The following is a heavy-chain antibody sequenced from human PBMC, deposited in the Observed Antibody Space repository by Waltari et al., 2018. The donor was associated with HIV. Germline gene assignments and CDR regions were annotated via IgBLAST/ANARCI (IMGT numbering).Heavy chain of an antibody. CDR2: VIPSCDTT. D-gene: IGHD5-12*01. CDR3: ATSGHGGPYYYYGLDV. V-gene: IGHV1-69*14. CDR1: GGTFSSYA. J-gene: IGHJ6*02. Sequence: QLQLVQSRSEVKEPGSTVKISCRASGGTFSSYAITWVRQAPGQGPEWMGGVIPSCDTTYYSQKFQGRVIITADTSTDTAYMELSSLTSEDTAVYFCATSGHGGPYYYYGLDVWGQGTTVTVSS.